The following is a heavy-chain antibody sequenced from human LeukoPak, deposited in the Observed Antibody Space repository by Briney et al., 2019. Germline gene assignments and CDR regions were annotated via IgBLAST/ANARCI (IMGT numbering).Heavy chain of an antibody. Sequence: GGSLRLSCAASGFTFKDYWMSWVRQAPGRGLEWVANIKYDGSEEYYVGSVKGRFTISRDNAKNSLFLHMNSLRAEDTAVYYCAREILGALGDWGQGSLVTVSS. J-gene: IGHJ4*02. V-gene: IGHV3-7*05. CDR1: GFTFKDYW. CDR2: IKYDGSEE. D-gene: IGHD1-26*01. CDR3: AREILGALGD.